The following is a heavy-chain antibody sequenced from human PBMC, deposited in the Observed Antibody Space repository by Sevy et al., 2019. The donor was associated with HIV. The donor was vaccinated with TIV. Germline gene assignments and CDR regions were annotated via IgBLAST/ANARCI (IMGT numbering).Heavy chain of an antibody. D-gene: IGHD3-10*01. Sequence: GGSLRLSCAASGFTFDDYALSWVRQAPGMGLEWVSSIRGTGETYYTDSVKGRFTVSRDNSKTTVFLQMIGLRAEDTAVYYCAKDGSRTWNRHSWFDSWGQGTLVTVSS. CDR2: IRGTGET. V-gene: IGHV3-23*01. CDR3: AKDGSRTWNRHSWFDS. CDR1: GFTFDDYA. J-gene: IGHJ5*01.